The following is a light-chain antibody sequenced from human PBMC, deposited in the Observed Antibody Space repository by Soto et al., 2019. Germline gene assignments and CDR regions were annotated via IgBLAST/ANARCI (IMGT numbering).Light chain of an antibody. CDR3: QQYNSYST. J-gene: IGKJ1*01. Sequence: DLQMTQSPSTLSASVGDRVTITCRASQSISSWLAWYQQKPGKAPKLLIYKASSLESGVPSRFIGSGSGTEFTLTISSLQPDDFATYYCQQYNSYSTFGQGTKVEIK. V-gene: IGKV1-5*03. CDR1: QSISSW. CDR2: KAS.